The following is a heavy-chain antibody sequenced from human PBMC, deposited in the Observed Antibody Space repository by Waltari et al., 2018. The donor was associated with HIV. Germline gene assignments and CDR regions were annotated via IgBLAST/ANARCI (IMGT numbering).Heavy chain of an antibody. CDR2: INHSGST. Sequence: QVQLQQWGAGLLKPSETLSLTCAVYGGSFSGYYWSWIRQPPGKGLEWIGEINHSGSTNYNPSLKSRVTISVETAKNQFSLKLSSVTAADTAVYYCARGHHEGVVESSQLPPYYYYMDVWGKGTTVTVSS. CDR1: GGSFSGYY. CDR3: ARGHHEGVVESSQLPPYYYYMDV. J-gene: IGHJ6*03. D-gene: IGHD2-2*01. V-gene: IGHV4-34*01.